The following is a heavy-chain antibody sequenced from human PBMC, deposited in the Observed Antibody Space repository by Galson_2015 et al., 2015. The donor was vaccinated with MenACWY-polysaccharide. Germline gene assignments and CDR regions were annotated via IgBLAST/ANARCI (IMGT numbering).Heavy chain of an antibody. CDR1: GGSIKNYS. V-gene: IGHV4-59*01. D-gene: IGHD3-22*01. CDR3: ATFPYDYDTSGPNRHDGFEI. J-gene: IGHJ3*02. CDR2: VSYRGGS. Sequence: ETLSLTCTVSGGSIKNYSWNWIRMAPGKGLEWIGYVSYRGGSTHNPSLRSRTTMSVDTSKSLLTLKVRSVTSADTAVYYCATFPYDYDTSGPNRHDGFEIWGQGTTVAVSA.